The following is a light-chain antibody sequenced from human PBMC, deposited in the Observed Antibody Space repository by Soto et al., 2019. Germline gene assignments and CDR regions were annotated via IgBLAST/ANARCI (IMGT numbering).Light chain of an antibody. J-gene: IGKJ1*01. CDR2: GAS. Sequence: EIVMTQSPATLSVSPGERATLSCRASQSVTTNLAWYQQRPGQVPRLLIHGASTRAAGIPARFSGSGSGTEFTLTISSLQSEEFAAYYCQQYDSWWTFGPGTKVEIK. CDR3: QQYDSWWT. V-gene: IGKV3-15*01. CDR1: QSVTTN.